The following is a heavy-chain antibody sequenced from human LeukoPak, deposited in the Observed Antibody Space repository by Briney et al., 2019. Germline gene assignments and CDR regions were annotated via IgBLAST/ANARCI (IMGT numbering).Heavy chain of an antibody. Sequence: ASVKVSCKASGYTFTSYGISWVRQAPGQGLEWMGWISAYNGNTSYAQKLQGRVTMTTDTSTSTAYMELRSLRSDDTAVYYCARGSSSWYYYYYYMDVWGKGTTVTVSS. D-gene: IGHD6-13*01. CDR3: ARGSSSWYYYYYYMDV. V-gene: IGHV1-18*01. CDR2: ISAYNGNT. CDR1: GYTFTSYG. J-gene: IGHJ6*03.